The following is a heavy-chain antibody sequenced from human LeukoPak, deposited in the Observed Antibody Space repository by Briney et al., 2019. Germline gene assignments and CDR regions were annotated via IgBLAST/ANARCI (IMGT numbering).Heavy chain of an antibody. CDR3: ASTYCSGGSCYGKWWLDP. CDR2: INAGNGNT. V-gene: IGHV1-3*01. Sequence: ASVKVSCKASGYTFTSYAMHWVRQAPGQRLEWMGWINAGNGNTKYSQKFQGRVTITRDTSASTAYMELSSLRSEDTAVYYCASTYCSGGSCYGKWWLDPWGQGTLVSVSS. D-gene: IGHD2-15*01. J-gene: IGHJ5*02. CDR1: GYTFTSYA.